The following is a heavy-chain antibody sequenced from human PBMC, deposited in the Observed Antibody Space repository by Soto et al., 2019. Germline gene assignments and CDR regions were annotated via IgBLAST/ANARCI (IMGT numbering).Heavy chain of an antibody. CDR2: IYSGGNS. V-gene: IGHV3-53*05. Sequence: GGSLRLSCTTSGFTVSSSHMSWVRQAPGKGLDWVSVIYSGGNSYYAVSVQGRFTISRDNSKNTLYLQMNSLRAEDTAVYYCARVKIRRYCSGGSCYGYFDYWGQGTLVTVSS. CDR3: ARVKIRRYCSGGSCYGYFDY. CDR1: GFTVSSSH. J-gene: IGHJ4*02. D-gene: IGHD2-15*01.